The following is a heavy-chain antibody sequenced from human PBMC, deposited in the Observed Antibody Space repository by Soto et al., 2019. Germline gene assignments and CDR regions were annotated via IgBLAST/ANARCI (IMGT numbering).Heavy chain of an antibody. V-gene: IGHV3-30*03. Sequence: QVQLVESGGGVVQPGRSRRLSCAASGFTFSSNGMHWVRQAPGKGLEWGAVISYDGSNKYYADSVKGRFTISRDNSKNTLYLQMNSLRAEDTAVYYCARSPYSVSYLAYFDYWGQGTLVTVSS. J-gene: IGHJ4*02. CDR1: GFTFSSNG. CDR2: ISYDGSNK. D-gene: IGHD1-26*01. CDR3: ARSPYSVSYLAYFDY.